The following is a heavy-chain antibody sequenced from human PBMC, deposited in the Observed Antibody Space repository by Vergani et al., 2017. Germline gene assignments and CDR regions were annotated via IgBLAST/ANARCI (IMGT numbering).Heavy chain of an antibody. V-gene: IGHV3-30-3*01. CDR2: ISYDGSNK. J-gene: IGHJ4*02. Sequence: QVQLVESGGGVVQPGRSLRLSCAASGFTFSSYAMHWVRQAPGKGLEWVAVISYDGSNKYYADSVKGRFTISRDNSKNTLYLQMNSLRAEDTAVYYCARPRKPYQLLTYFDYWGQGTLVTVSS. CDR1: GFTFSSYA. D-gene: IGHD2-2*01. CDR3: ARPRKPYQLLTYFDY.